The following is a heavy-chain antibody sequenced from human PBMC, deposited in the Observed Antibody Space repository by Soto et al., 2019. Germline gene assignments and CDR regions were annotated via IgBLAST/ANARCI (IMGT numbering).Heavy chain of an antibody. Sequence: GFLGLSLAPSGFNFSSYWMQRVRQAPGKGLGWGSRINSGGGTTTYADSVKGRFTISRDNAKNTLYLQMNGLRAEDTAVYYCARWFTYGNFDYFDYWGQGTQVTVSS. J-gene: IGHJ4*02. CDR1: GFNFSSYW. CDR3: ARWFTYGNFDYFDY. CDR2: INSGGGTT. D-gene: IGHD3-10*01. V-gene: IGHV3-74*01.